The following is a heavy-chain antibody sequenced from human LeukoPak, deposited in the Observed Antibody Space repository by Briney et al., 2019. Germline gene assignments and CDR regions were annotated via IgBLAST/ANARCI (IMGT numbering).Heavy chain of an antibody. CDR3: ARDLMGSSWTDY. Sequence: SETLSLTCTVSGGSISTYYWSWIRQPPGKGLEWIGYIYYSGSTNYNPSLKSRVTISVDTSKNQFSLKLSSVTAADTAVYYCARDLMGSSWTDYWGQGTLVTVSS. CDR1: GGSISTYY. V-gene: IGHV4-59*12. CDR2: IYYSGST. D-gene: IGHD6-13*01. J-gene: IGHJ4*02.